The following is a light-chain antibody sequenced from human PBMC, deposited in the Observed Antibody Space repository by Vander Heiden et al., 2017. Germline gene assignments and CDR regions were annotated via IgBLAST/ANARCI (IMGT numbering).Light chain of an antibody. CDR2: DTS. J-gene: IGKJ3*01. CDR3: HQTYSSHS. Sequence: DIQMTQSPSSLAASVGDRVTITCRASQTIRRHLNWYQQKPGKAPKLLIFDTSRLQSGVPSRFSDSGSGTDFTLIISSLQPEDFATYYCHQTYSSHSFGPGTRVDV. CDR1: QTIRRH. V-gene: IGKV1-39*01.